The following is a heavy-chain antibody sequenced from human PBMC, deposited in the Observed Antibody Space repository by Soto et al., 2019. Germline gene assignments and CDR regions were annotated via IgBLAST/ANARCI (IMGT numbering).Heavy chain of an antibody. V-gene: IGHV4-59*12. D-gene: IGHD3-3*02. CDR1: GGSISSYY. J-gene: IGHJ4*02. CDR2: IYYSGST. Sequence: LSLTCTVSGGSISSYYWSWIRQPPGKGLEWIGYIYYSGSTNYNPSLKSRVTISVDKSKNHFSLKLTSVTAADTAVYYCAARHFWSGPWTDRRLHYWGQGTLVTVSS. CDR3: AARHFWSGPWTDRRLHY.